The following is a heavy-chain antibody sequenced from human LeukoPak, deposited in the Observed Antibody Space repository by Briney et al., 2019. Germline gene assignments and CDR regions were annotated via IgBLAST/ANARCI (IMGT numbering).Heavy chain of an antibody. V-gene: IGHV1-8*01. CDR1: GYTFTSYD. J-gene: IGHJ6*02. CDR2: MNPNSGNT. Sequence: ASVKVSCKASGYTFTSYDINWVRQATGQGLEWMGWMNPNSGNTGYAQKFQGRVTMTRNTSISTAYMELSSLRSEDTAVYYCARTIVVPAALYYYYYGMDVWGHGTTVTVSS. D-gene: IGHD2-2*01. CDR3: ARTIVVPAALYYYYYGMDV.